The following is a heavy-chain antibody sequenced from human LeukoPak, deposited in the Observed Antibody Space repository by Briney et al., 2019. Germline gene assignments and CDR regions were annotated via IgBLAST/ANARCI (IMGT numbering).Heavy chain of an antibody. CDR1: GFTFSSYA. D-gene: IGHD4-17*01. CDR3: AKAFDYGDYFLDY. Sequence: GGSLRLSCAASGFTFSSYATSWVRQAPGKGLEWVSAISGSGGSTYYADSVKGRFTISRDNSKNTLYLQMNSLRAEDTAVYYCAKAFDYGDYFLDYWGQGTLVTVSS. V-gene: IGHV3-23*01. CDR2: ISGSGGST. J-gene: IGHJ4*02.